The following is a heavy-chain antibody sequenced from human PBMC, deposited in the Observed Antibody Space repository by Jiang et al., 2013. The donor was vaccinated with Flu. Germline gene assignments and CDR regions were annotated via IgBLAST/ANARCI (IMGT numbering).Heavy chain of an antibody. Sequence: QSGSELKKPGASVKVSCKASGYTFTSYAMNWVRQAPGQGPEWVGWINTNNGNPTYAQGFTGRFVFSLDTSVSTAYLQISSLKAEDTAVYYCARGDYGARGAYYFDHWGQGTLVTVSS. CDR2: INTNNGNP. CDR3: ARGDYGARGAYYFDH. D-gene: IGHD4-17*01. V-gene: IGHV7-4-1*02. CDR1: GYTFTSYA. J-gene: IGHJ4*02.